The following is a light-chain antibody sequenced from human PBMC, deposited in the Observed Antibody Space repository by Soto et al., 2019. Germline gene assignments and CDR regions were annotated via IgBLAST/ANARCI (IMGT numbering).Light chain of an antibody. J-gene: IGKJ4*01. CDR2: AAS. Sequence: IPLTQSPRFLSASGLGRVAIXWRASQNIRTYLTWYQQKPGKGPTVLIYAASTLQSGVPSRFSGSGSGTDFTLTISCLQSEDFATYYCQQYYSYPTFGGGTKVDI. V-gene: IGKV1-8*01. CDR1: QNIRTY. CDR3: QQYYSYPT.